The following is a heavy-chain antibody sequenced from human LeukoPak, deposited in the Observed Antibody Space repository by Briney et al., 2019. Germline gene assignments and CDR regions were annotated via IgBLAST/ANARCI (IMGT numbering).Heavy chain of an antibody. J-gene: IGHJ2*01. V-gene: IGHV3-30*03. CDR2: ISYDGSNK. CDR3: ARYSDWYFDL. CDR1: GFTFSSYG. D-gene: IGHD2-21*01. Sequence: GGSLRLSCAASGFTFSSYGMHWVRQAPGKGLEWVAVISYDGSNKYYADSVKGRFTISRDNSKNTLYLQMNSLRAEDTAVYYCARYSDWYFDLWGRGTLVTVSS.